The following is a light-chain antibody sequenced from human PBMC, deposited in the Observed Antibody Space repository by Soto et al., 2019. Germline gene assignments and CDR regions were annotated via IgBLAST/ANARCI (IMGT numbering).Light chain of an antibody. CDR3: TSYTTRRTYD. CDR2: EVT. V-gene: IGLV2-14*01. Sequence: PAAVTATAKSSDTKCGTGTNSDVGRFNFVSWFQQHPRKAPKLLIYEVTNRPSGVSNRFSGSKSGDTATLTISRLPTEDQAYYYCTSYTTRRTYDFGTGTKLTDL. J-gene: IGLJ1*01. CDR1: NSDVGRFNF.